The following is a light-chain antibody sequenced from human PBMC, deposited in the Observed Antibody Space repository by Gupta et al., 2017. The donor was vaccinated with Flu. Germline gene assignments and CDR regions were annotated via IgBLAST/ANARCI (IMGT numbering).Light chain of an antibody. V-gene: IGLV1-51*01. CDR1: SSNIGNNY. J-gene: IGLJ2*01. Sequence: QSVLTQPPSVSAAPGQKVTISCSGRSSNIGNNYVSWYQQLPGTAPKRLIYDNNKRPSGIPDRFSGSKSGTSATLGITGLQTGDEADYYCGTWDSGLSALVFGGGTKLTVL. CDR3: GTWDSGLSALV. CDR2: DNN.